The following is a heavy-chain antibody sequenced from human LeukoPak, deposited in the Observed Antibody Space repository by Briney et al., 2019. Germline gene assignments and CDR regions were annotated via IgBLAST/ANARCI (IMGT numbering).Heavy chain of an antibody. CDR2: INSDGSST. Sequence: GGSLRHSCAASGFTFSSHWMHWVRQTPGKGLVWVSRINSDGSSTSYVDSVAGRFTISRDNAKNTLYLQMNSLRAEDTAVYYCARGNYYDSSGPGGYWGQGTLVIVSS. V-gene: IGHV3-74*01. D-gene: IGHD3-22*01. CDR3: ARGNYYDSSGPGGY. CDR1: GFTFSSHW. J-gene: IGHJ4*02.